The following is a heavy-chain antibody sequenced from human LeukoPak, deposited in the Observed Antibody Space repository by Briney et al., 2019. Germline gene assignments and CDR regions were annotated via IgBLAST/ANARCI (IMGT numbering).Heavy chain of an antibody. Sequence: ASVKVSCKASGYTFANYGITWVRQAPGQGLEWMGWIARNGNTNYARKVQGRVSLTTDTSTTTAYMELRSSTPDDAAMYYCAREQAGGLADYWGQGTLVTVSS. J-gene: IGHJ4*02. CDR3: AREQAGGLADY. CDR2: IARNGNT. D-gene: IGHD6-25*01. CDR1: GYTFANYG. V-gene: IGHV1-18*01.